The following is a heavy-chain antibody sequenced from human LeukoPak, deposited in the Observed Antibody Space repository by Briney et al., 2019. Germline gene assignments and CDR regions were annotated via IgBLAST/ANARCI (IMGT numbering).Heavy chain of an antibody. Sequence: SETLSLTCTVSGGSISSYYWSWIWQPPGKGLEWIGYIYYSGSTNYTPSLKSRVTISVDTSKNQFSLKLSSVTAADTAVYYCARGGDGYKNAFDIWGQGTMVTVSS. CDR2: IYYSGST. J-gene: IGHJ3*02. D-gene: IGHD5-24*01. CDR3: ARGGDGYKNAFDI. V-gene: IGHV4-59*01. CDR1: GGSISSYY.